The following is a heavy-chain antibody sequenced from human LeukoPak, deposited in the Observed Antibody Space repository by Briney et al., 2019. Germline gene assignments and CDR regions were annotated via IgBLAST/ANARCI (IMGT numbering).Heavy chain of an antibody. CDR2: IWHDGNKV. V-gene: IGHV3-33*06. Sequence: QPGWSLRLSCAASGFTLSSYGMHWVRQAPGKGLEWVAAIWHDGNKVYNADSVKGRFTISRDNSMNTLYLQMNSLRAEDTAVYYCAKSRDGYSHGTYWGQGTLVTVSS. D-gene: IGHD5-24*01. CDR1: GFTLSSYG. J-gene: IGHJ4*02. CDR3: AKSRDGYSHGTY.